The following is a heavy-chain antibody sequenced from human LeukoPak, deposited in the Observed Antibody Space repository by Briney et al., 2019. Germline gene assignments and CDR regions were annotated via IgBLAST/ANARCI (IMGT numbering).Heavy chain of an antibody. Sequence: GGSLRLSCAASGFTFSSYWMHWVRQAPGKGLVWVSRINSDGSSTSYADSVKGRFAISRDNAKNTLYLQMNSLRAEDTAVYYCAREFLYCGGDCYYDYWGQGTLVTVSS. CDR3: AREFLYCGGDCYYDY. D-gene: IGHD2-21*02. J-gene: IGHJ4*02. CDR2: INSDGSST. CDR1: GFTFSSYW. V-gene: IGHV3-74*01.